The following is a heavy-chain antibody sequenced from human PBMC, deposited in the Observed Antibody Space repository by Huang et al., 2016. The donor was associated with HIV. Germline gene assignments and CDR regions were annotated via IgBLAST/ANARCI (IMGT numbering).Heavy chain of an antibody. D-gene: IGHD6-19*01. V-gene: IGHV1-8*01. CDR1: GYIFRHYD. Sequence: QVQLVQSGPEVKKPGASVTVSCQTSGYIFRHYDINWVRPAPGQGLQWMGWLNPNSGKTAYGQNFQGRGTLTRSTSTGAAYMVLNSLTSQDTAVYYCARLTSGWYQDYWGQGTLVTVSS. CDR3: ARLTSGWYQDY. CDR2: LNPNSGKT. J-gene: IGHJ4*02.